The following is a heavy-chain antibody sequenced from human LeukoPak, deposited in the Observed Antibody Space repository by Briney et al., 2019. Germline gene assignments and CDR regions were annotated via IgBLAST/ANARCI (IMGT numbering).Heavy chain of an antibody. CDR2: IKEDGSKK. CDR3: ARGRAGSWSFDY. CDR1: GFTFSDYW. Sequence: GGSLRLSCAASGFTFSDYWMSWVRQAPGKGLEWVANIKEDGSKKYYVDSVKGRFTISRDNAKNSLYLQMNSLRAEDTAVYYCARGRAGSWSFDYWGQGTLVTVSS. V-gene: IGHV3-7*03. D-gene: IGHD1-1*01. J-gene: IGHJ4*02.